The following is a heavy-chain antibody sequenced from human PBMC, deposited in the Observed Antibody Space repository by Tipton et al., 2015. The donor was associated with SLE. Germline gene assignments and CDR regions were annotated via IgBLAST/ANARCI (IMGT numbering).Heavy chain of an antibody. CDR3: ARAWRHNWFDP. CDR1: RVSISNYY. D-gene: IGHD5-12*01. Sequence: TLSLTCTVSRVSISNYYWSWIRQPPGKGLEWIGYVYTSGSTNYNPSLKSRVTISVDTSKNQFSLKLSSVTAADTAVYYCARAWRHNWFDPWGQGTLVTVSS. J-gene: IGHJ5*02. V-gene: IGHV4-4*08. CDR2: VYTSGST.